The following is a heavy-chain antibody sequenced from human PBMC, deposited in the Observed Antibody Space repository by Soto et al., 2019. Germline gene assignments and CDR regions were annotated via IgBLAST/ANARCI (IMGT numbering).Heavy chain of an antibody. CDR2: IYYSGST. D-gene: IGHD4-17*01. CDR1: GGSISSGVYY. CDR3: ARGLLRRTYYFDY. J-gene: IGHJ4*02. Sequence: PSEILSLTCTVSGGSISSGVYYWSWIRHHPGKGLEWIGYIYYSGSTYYNPSLKSRVTISVDTSKNQFSLKLSSVTAADTAVYYCARGLLRRTYYFDYWGQGTLVTVSS. V-gene: IGHV4-31*03.